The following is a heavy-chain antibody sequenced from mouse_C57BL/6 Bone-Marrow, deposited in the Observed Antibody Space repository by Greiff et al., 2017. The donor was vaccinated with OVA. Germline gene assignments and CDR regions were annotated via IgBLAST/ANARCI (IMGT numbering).Heavy chain of an antibody. CDR2: IYPSSGYT. V-gene: IGHV1-7*01. J-gene: IGHJ2*01. CDR1: GYTFTSYW. CDR3: ALRVYFGY. Sequence: VHLVESGAELAKPGASVKLSCKASGYTFTSYWMHWVKQRPGQGLEWIGYIYPSSGYTKYNQKFKDKATVTADKSSSTAYMQLSSLTYEDSAVYYCALRVYFGYWGQSTTLTGSS.